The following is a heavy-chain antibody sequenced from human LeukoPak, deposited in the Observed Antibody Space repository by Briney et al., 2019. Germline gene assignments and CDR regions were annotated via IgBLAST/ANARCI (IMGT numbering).Heavy chain of an antibody. CDR1: GFTFTNYG. J-gene: IGHJ4*02. CDR3: ARVRLNYDSRGLRYYFDY. CDR2: ISGSGGNR. Sequence: GGSLRLSCAASGFTFTNYGVSWVRQAPGKGLEWVSIISGSGGNRNYGDAVKGRFTISRDNSNNNTMYLQMNSLRAEDTAVYYCARVRLNYDSRGLRYYFDYWGQGTLVTVSS. V-gene: IGHV3-23*01. D-gene: IGHD3-22*01.